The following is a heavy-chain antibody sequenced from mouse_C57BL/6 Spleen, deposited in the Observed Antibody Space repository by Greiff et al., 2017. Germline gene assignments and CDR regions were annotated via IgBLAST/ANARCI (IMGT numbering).Heavy chain of an antibody. D-gene: IGHD2-3*01. J-gene: IGHJ2*01. CDR3: ARDSDGYYFDY. CDR2: INYDGSST. V-gene: IGHV5-16*01. Sequence: EVHLVESEGGLVQPGSSMKLSCTASGFTFSDYYMAWVRQVPEKGLEWVANINYDGSSTYYLDSLKSRFIISRDNAKNILYLQMSSLKSEDTATYYCARDSDGYYFDYWGQGTTLTVSS. CDR1: GFTFSDYY.